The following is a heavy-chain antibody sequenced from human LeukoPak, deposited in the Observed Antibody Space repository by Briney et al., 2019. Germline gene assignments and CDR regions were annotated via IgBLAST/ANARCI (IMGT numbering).Heavy chain of an antibody. D-gene: IGHD5-18*01. CDR1: GSTVSSNY. CDR3: AREGRYSYGYDY. Sequence: GGSLRLSCTVSGSTVSSNYMSWVRQAPGKGLEWVSVIYSGGSTYYADSVKGRFTISRDNSKNTLYLQMNSLRAEDTAVYYCAREGRYSYGYDYWGQGTLVTVSS. CDR2: IYSGGST. J-gene: IGHJ4*02. V-gene: IGHV3-53*01.